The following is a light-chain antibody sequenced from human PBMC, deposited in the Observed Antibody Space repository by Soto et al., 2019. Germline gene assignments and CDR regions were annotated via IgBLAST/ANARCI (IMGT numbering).Light chain of an antibody. CDR3: QQYGGSPLIT. J-gene: IGKJ5*01. Sequence: EIVLTQSPGTLSLSPGERASLSCRASQSVRSNYLAWYQQKPGQAPRLLIYDASTRATGIPDRFTGSGSGTDFPLSISRLAPEDSAVYFCQQYGGSPLITFGQGTRLEIK. CDR2: DAS. V-gene: IGKV3-20*01. CDR1: QSVRSNY.